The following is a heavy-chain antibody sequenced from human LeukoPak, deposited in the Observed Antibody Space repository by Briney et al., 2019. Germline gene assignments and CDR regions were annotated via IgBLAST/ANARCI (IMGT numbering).Heavy chain of an antibody. V-gene: IGHV3-48*03. CDR2: ISSSGSTI. D-gene: IGHD4-17*01. Sequence: GGSLRLSCAASGFTFSSYEMNWVRQAPGKGLEWVSYISSSGSTIYYADSVKGRFTISRDNSKNTLYLQMNSLRAEDTAVYYCARDWGHDYGDYDGVGYFQHWGQGTLVTVSS. CDR3: ARDWGHDYGDYDGVGYFQH. J-gene: IGHJ1*01. CDR1: GFTFSSYE.